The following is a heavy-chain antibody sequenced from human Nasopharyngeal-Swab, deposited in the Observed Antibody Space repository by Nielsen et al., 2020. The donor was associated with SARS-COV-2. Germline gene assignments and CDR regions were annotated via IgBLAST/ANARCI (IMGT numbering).Heavy chain of an antibody. J-gene: IGHJ4*02. CDR3: ARDAFPGIAAAGPDY. CDR2: MKQDGSEK. D-gene: IGHD6-13*01. V-gene: IGHV3-7*01. Sequence: WIRQPPGGVVEWVSNMKQDGSEKYYVDSVKGRFTISRDNAKNSLYLQMNSLRAEDTAVYYCARDAFPGIAAAGPDYWGQGTLVTVSS.